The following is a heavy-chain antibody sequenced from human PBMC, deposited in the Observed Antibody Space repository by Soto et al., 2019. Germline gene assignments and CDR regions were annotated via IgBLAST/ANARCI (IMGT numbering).Heavy chain of an antibody. Sequence: GGSLRLSCAASGFTFSSLSMNWVRQAPGKGLEWVSYISSSSSTIYYADSVKGRFTISRDNAKNSLYLQMNSLRDEDTAVYYCARGKYCTNGVCRRLYNWFDPWGQGTLVTVSS. CDR3: ARGKYCTNGVCRRLYNWFDP. V-gene: IGHV3-48*02. J-gene: IGHJ5*02. CDR2: ISSSSSTI. D-gene: IGHD2-8*01. CDR1: GFTFSSLS.